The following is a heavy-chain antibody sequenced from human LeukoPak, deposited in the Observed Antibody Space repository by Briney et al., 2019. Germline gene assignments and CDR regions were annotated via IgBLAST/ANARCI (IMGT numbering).Heavy chain of an antibody. Sequence: ASVKVSCKASGYTFTGYYIHWVRQAPGQGLEWMGWIKPNSGGTNYAQKFQGRVTMTRDTSISTAYMELSRLRSDDTAAYYCARDRCSGGSCYSVYWGQGTLVTVSS. V-gene: IGHV1-2*02. CDR3: ARDRCSGGSCYSVY. CDR2: IKPNSGGT. J-gene: IGHJ4*02. D-gene: IGHD2-15*01. CDR1: GYTFTGYY.